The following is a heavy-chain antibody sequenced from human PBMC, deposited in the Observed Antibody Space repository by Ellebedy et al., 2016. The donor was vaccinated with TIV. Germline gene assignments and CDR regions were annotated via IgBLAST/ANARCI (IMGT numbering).Heavy chain of an antibody. CDR1: GFXXXTYX. D-gene: IGHD1-26*01. CDR3: PTKASAF. Sequence: PGGSLRLSCAASGFXXXTYXXXWFRQAPGKGLEWVSSISSSGSSTYYADSVKGRFTISRDNSKNTLYLQMNSLRAEDPAVYYCPTKASAFWGQGNLVTVSS. V-gene: IGHV3-23*01. CDR2: ISSSGSST. J-gene: IGHJ4*02.